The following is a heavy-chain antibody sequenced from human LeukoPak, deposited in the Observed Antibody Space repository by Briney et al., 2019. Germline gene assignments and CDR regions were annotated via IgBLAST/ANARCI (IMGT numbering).Heavy chain of an antibody. CDR2: IRYDGSNK. J-gene: IGHJ1*01. CDR3: AKDPATTIAARQYEYFQR. V-gene: IGHV3-30*02. Sequence: GGSLRLSCAASGFTFSSYGMHWVRQAPGKGLEWVAFIRYDGSNKYYADSVKGRFTIYRDNSKNTLYLQMHRLRAEDTAVYYCAKDPATTIAARQYEYFQRWGQGARVTVSS. D-gene: IGHD6-6*01. CDR1: GFTFSSYG.